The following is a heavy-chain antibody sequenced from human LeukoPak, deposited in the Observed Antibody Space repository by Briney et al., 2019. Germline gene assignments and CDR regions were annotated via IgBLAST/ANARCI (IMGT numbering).Heavy chain of an antibody. Sequence: PGGSLRLSCAASGFTFSSYSMNWVRQAPGKGLEWVSSISSSSSYIYYADSVKGRFTISRDNAKNSLYLQMNSLRAEDTAVYYCARATRSSSWTPFDAFDIWGQGTMVTVSS. J-gene: IGHJ3*02. CDR2: ISSSSSYI. CDR3: ARATRSSSWTPFDAFDI. D-gene: IGHD6-13*01. V-gene: IGHV3-21*01. CDR1: GFTFSSYS.